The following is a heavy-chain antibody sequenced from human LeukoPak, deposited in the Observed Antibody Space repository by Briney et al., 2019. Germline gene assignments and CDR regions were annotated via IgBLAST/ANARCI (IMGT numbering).Heavy chain of an antibody. CDR3: ARAQTYSNTGRFDP. J-gene: IGHJ5*02. CDR1: GYTFTSYG. D-gene: IGHD6-13*01. CDR2: INTNTGNP. V-gene: IGHV7-4-1*02. Sequence: GASVKVSCKASGYTFTSYGISWVRQAPGQGLEWMGWINTNTGNPTYAQGFTGRFVFSLDTSVSTAYLQISSLKAEDTAVYYCARAQTYSNTGRFDPWGQGTLVTVSS.